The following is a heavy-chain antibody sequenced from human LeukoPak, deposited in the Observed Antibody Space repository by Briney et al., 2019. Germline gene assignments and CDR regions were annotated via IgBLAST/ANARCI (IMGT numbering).Heavy chain of an antibody. Sequence: GGSLRLSCAASGFTFSSYGMHWVRQAPGKGREWVAVISYDGSNKYYADSVKGRFTISRDNSKNTLYLQMNSLSAEDTAVYYCAKPRRSGSSGAFDIWGQGTMVTVSS. CDR2: ISYDGSNK. D-gene: IGHD1-26*01. CDR1: GFTFSSYG. J-gene: IGHJ3*02. CDR3: AKPRRSGSSGAFDI. V-gene: IGHV3-30*18.